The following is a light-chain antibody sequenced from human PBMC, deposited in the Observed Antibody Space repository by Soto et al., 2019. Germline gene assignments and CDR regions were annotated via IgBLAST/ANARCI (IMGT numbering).Light chain of an antibody. V-gene: IGKV4-1*01. CDR1: QSVFYSSNNKNF. CDR3: QQYYSTPHT. Sequence: DIVMTQSPDSLAASLGERATINCRSSQSVFYSSNNKNFLAWYQQKPGQPPNLLIFRASTRESGVPDRFSGSGSGTDFTLTISSLQAEDVAVYYGQQYYSTPHTFGQGTKLEI. J-gene: IGKJ2*01. CDR2: RAS.